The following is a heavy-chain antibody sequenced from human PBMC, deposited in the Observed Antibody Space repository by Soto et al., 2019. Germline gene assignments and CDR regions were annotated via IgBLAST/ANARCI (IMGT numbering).Heavy chain of an antibody. D-gene: IGHD2-15*01. CDR3: AKDMAANPHSIGFDS. CDR2: ISWNSGSI. J-gene: IGHJ4*02. V-gene: IGHV3-9*01. Sequence: SLKISCVASGFTFDDHAIHWVRQAPGKGLEWLSGISWNSGSIGSADSVKGRFTISRDNAKNALFLQMNSLRPEDTALYYCAKDMAANPHSIGFDSWGQGTLVTVSS. CDR1: GFTFDDHA.